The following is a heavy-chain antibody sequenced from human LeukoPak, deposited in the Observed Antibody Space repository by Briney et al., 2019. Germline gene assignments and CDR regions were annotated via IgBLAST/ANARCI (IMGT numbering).Heavy chain of an antibody. V-gene: IGHV4-39*07. CDR3: ARVPRDYYDSSGYWGVGAFDI. Sequence: SETLSLTCTVSGGSISSSSYYWGWIRQPPGKWLEWIGSIYYSGSTYYNPSLKSRVTISVDTSKNQFSLKLSSVTAADTAVYYCARVPRDYYDSSGYWGVGAFDIWGQGTMVTVSS. J-gene: IGHJ3*02. CDR1: GGSISSSSYY. CDR2: IYYSGST. D-gene: IGHD3-22*01.